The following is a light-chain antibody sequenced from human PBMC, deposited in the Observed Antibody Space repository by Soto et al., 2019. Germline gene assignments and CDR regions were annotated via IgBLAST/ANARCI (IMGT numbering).Light chain of an antibody. CDR2: KAS. CDR3: QQYKSYSLT. J-gene: IGKJ4*01. CDR1: HSISSW. V-gene: IGKV1-5*03. Sequence: IQMTQSPSTLSASVGDRVTITCRASHSISSWLAWYQQKPGKAPKLLIYKASSLESGVPSRFSGSGSGTEFTLAISSLQADDFATYYCQQYKSYSLTFGGGTKVDIK.